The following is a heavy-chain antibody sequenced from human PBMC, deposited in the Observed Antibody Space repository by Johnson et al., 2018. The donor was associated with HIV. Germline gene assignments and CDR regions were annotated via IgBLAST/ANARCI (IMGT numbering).Heavy chain of an antibody. V-gene: IGHV3-15*01. J-gene: IGHJ3*02. Sequence: EVQLVESGGGLVQPGGSLRLSCAASGFTFASSAMSWVRQAPGKGLEWVGRIKSKTDGGTTDYAAPVKGRFTISRDDSKNTLYLQMNSLKTEDTAVYYCTTDKQLWLTVDIWGQGTMVTVSS. CDR3: TTDKQLWLTVDI. CDR2: IKSKTDGGTT. CDR1: GFTFASSA. D-gene: IGHD5-18*01.